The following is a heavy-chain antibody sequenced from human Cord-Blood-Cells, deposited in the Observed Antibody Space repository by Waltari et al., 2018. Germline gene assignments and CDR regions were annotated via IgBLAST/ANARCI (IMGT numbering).Heavy chain of an antibody. CDR2: IYYSGGT. CDR3: ARGGTYYYDSSGYYYFDY. V-gene: IGHV4-30-4*01. J-gene: IGHJ4*02. Sequence: QVQLQESGPGLVKPSQTLSLTCTVSGGSISSGDYYWSWIRQPPGKGLEWIGYIYYSGGTYSTPSLKSRVTISVDTSKNQFSRKLSSVTAADTAVYYCARGGTYYYDSSGYYYFDYWGQGTLVTVSS. CDR1: GGSISSGDYY. D-gene: IGHD3-22*01.